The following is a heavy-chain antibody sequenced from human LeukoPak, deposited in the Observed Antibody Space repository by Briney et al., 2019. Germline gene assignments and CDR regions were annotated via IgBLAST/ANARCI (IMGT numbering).Heavy chain of an antibody. CDR3: ARYPYYYDSIGCADH. CDR1: GFSFGDYA. V-gene: IGHV3-49*03. CDR2: IRKKTNGGTA. Sequence: GGSLRLSCTASGFSFGDYAMTWSRQAPGKGLEWVGLIRKKTNGGTAQYAASVRGRFTISRDDSEGIVYLQMDSLQSEDTATYYCARYPYYYDSIGCADHWGQGTLVTVSS. D-gene: IGHD3-22*01. J-gene: IGHJ5*02.